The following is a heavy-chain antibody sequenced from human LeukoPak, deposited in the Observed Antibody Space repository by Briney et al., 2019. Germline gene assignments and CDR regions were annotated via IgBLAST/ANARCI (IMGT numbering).Heavy chain of an antibody. V-gene: IGHV3-23*01. D-gene: IGHD2-2*01. CDR1: GFTFSSHS. J-gene: IGHJ3*02. Sequence: GGSLRLSCAASGFTFSSHSMNWVRQAPGKGLEWVSAISGSGGSTYYADSVKGRFTISRDNSKNTLYLQMNSLRAEDTAVYYCAKDPYCSSTSCYDDAFDIWGQGTMVTVSS. CDR2: ISGSGGST. CDR3: AKDPYCSSTSCYDDAFDI.